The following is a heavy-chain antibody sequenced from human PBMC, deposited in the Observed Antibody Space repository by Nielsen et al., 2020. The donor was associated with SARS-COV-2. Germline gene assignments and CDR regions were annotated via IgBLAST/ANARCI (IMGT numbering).Heavy chain of an antibody. Sequence: LSLTCAVSGGSISSSNWWSWVRPAPGKGLEWVSSISSSSSYIYYADSVKGRFTISRDNAKNSLYLQMNSLRAEDTAVYYCARDYGSGKGFDYWGQGTLVTVSS. J-gene: IGHJ4*02. D-gene: IGHD3-10*01. V-gene: IGHV3-21*01. CDR3: ARDYGSGKGFDY. CDR2: ISSSSSYI. CDR1: GGSISSSN.